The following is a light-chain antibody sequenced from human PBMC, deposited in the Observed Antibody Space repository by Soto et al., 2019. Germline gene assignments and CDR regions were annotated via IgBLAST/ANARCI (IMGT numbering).Light chain of an antibody. Sequence: EIVMTQSPATLSVSPGERATLSCRASQSVSSNLAWYQQKPGQAPRLLIYGASTRATGIPARFSGSGSGTEFTLTISILHSEDFAGYFCQQYNNWPQWTFGQGTKVEIK. CDR3: QQYNNWPQWT. J-gene: IGKJ1*01. CDR1: QSVSSN. V-gene: IGKV3-15*01. CDR2: GAS.